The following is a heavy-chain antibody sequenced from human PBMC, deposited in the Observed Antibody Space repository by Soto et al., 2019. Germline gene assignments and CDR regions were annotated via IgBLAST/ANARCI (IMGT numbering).Heavy chain of an antibody. CDR3: ARDPSYYGMDV. CDR2: INSDSGKT. CDR1: GYTFTNYV. V-gene: IGHV1-3*01. J-gene: IGHJ6*02. Sequence: ASVKVSCKASGYTFTNYVIHLVRQAPGQRLEWMGWINSDSGKTKCSQKFQGRVTITRDTSASTAYMELSSLRSEDTAVYYCARDPSYYGMDVWGQGTTVTVSS.